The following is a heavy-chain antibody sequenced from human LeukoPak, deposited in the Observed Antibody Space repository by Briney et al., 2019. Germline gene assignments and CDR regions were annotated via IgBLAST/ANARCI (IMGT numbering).Heavy chain of an antibody. CDR3: ATDPIYSGYAFRFDY. CDR2: FDPEDGET. J-gene: IGHJ4*02. V-gene: IGHV1-24*01. CDR1: GYTLTELS. D-gene: IGHD5-12*01. Sequence: ASVKVSCKVSGYTLTELSMHWVRQAPGKGLEWMGGFDPEDGETIYAQKFQGRATMTEDTSTDTAYMELSSLRSEDTAVYYCATDPIYSGYAFRFDYWGQGTLVTVSS.